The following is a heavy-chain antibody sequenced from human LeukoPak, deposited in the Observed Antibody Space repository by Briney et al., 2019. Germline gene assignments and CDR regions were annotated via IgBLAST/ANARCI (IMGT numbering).Heavy chain of an antibody. Sequence: GGSLRLPCAASGFTFTNYWMHWVRQAPGMGLVWVSRLPPDELGIIYADSVKGRFTVSRDNAKNTVYLQMNNLRVDDTAMYYCVGTIASRGSEYWGQGALVTVSS. CDR1: GFTFTNYW. CDR3: VGTIASRGSEY. CDR2: LPPDELGI. D-gene: IGHD6-6*01. J-gene: IGHJ4*02. V-gene: IGHV3-74*01.